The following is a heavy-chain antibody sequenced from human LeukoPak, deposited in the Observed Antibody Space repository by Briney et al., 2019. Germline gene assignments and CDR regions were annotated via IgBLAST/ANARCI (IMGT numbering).Heavy chain of an antibody. Sequence: SETLSLTCTVSGGSISSYYWSWIRQPAGKGLEWIGRMYSSGSTNYNPSLKSRVTMSVDTSKNQFSLKLTSVTAADTAVYYCARDYYGSGNYLLGYNYWGQGTLLTVSS. CDR3: ARDYYGSGNYLLGYNY. J-gene: IGHJ4*02. CDR1: GGSISSYY. CDR2: MYSSGST. D-gene: IGHD3-10*01. V-gene: IGHV4-4*07.